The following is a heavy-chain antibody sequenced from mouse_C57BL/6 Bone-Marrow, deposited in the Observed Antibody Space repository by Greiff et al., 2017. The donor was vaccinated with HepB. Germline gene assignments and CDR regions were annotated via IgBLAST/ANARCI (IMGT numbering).Heavy chain of an antibody. CDR1: GYTFTDYE. CDR2: IDPETGGT. V-gene: IGHV1-15*01. Sequence: QVQLQQSGAELVRPGASVTLSCKASGYTFTDYEMHWVKQTPVHGLEWIGAIDPETGGTAYNQKFKGKAILTADKSSSTAYMELRSLTSEDSAVYYCTREGYYGSSLFDYWGQGTTLTVSS. J-gene: IGHJ2*01. D-gene: IGHD1-1*01. CDR3: TREGYYGSSLFDY.